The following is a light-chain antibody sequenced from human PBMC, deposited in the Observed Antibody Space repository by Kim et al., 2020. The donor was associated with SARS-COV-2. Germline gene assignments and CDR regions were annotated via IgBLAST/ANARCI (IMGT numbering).Light chain of an antibody. CDR1: SLRLSY. CDR2: GKN. V-gene: IGLV3-19*01. Sequence: SSKLPQDPAVSVALGQTVTITCQGDSLRLSYASWYQQKPGQAPLLVIYGKNSRPSGIPDRFSGSSSGTTDSLTITGAQAEDEADCYCNSWDTSSFYVVFGGGTQLTVL. CDR3: NSWDTSSFYVV. J-gene: IGLJ2*01.